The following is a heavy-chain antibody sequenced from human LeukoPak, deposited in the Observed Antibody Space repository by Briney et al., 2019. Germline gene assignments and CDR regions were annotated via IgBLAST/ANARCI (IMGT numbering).Heavy chain of an antibody. Sequence: PGESLKISCQASGYSFTSSWIGWARQLPGKGLEWMAIINPGDSDTRYSPSFQGQVTISADKSISTVYLQWGSLEASDTAMYYCARQPGAGWFDPWGQGTLVTVSS. CDR1: GYSFTSSW. CDR2: INPGDSDT. V-gene: IGHV5-51*01. J-gene: IGHJ5*02. D-gene: IGHD3-10*01. CDR3: ARQPGAGWFDP.